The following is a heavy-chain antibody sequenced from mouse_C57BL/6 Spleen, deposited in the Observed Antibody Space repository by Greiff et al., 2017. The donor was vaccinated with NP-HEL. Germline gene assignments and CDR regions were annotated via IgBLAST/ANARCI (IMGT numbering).Heavy chain of an antibody. J-gene: IGHJ3*01. CDR3: AKEGYDPFAD. D-gene: IGHD2-3*01. CDR2: IDPNSGGT. V-gene: IGHV1-72*01. CDR1: GYTFTSYW. Sequence: QVQLQQPGAELVKPGASVKLSCKASGYTFTSYWMHWVQQRPGRGLEWIGWIDPNSGGTKYNEKFKSKATLTVDKPSSTAYMQLSSLTSEDSAVYYCAKEGYDPFADWGQGTLVTVAA.